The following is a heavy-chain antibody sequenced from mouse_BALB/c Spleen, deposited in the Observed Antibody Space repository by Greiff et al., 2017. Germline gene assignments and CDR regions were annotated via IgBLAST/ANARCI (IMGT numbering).Heavy chain of an antibody. D-gene: IGHD1-1*01. J-gene: IGHJ3*01. CDR1: GFTFSSFG. CDR2: ISSGSSTI. CDR3: AVEFAY. V-gene: IGHV5-17*02. Sequence: EVQLVESGGGLVQPGGSRKLSCAASGFTFSSFGMHWVRQAPEKGLEWVAYISSGSSTIYYADTVKGRFTISRDNPKNTLFLQMTSLRSEDTAMYYCAVEFAYWGQGTLVTVSA.